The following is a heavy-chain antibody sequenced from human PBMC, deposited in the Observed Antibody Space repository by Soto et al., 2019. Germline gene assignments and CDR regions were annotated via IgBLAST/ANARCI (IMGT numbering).Heavy chain of an antibody. CDR2: IDGNGIYS. CDR1: GFTFSNHW. CDR3: ARVEGWDHSDNRGDFDY. J-gene: IGHJ4*02. V-gene: IGHV3-74*03. Sequence: GGSLRLSCAASGFTFSNHWMHWVRQAPGKGLVWVSRIDGNGIYSTYADSVKGRFTISRDNAKNTVYLQMDSLGAEDTAVYYCARVEGWDHSDNRGDFDYWGQGTLVTVSS. D-gene: IGHD1-26*01.